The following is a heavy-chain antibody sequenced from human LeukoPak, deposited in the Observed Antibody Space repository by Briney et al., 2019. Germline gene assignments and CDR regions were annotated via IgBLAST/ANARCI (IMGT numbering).Heavy chain of an antibody. V-gene: IGHV3-73*01. CDR3: TRRDTGYCSSTSCSNYYYCGMDV. CDR2: IRSKANSYAT. D-gene: IGHD2-2*01. CDR1: GFTFSGSA. J-gene: IGHJ6*04. Sequence: PGGSLRLSCAASGFTFSGSAMHWVRQASGKGLEWVGRIRSKANSYATAYAASVKGRFTISRDDSKNTAYLQMNSLKTEDTAVYYCTRRDTGYCSSTSCSNYYYCGMDVWGKGTTVTVSS.